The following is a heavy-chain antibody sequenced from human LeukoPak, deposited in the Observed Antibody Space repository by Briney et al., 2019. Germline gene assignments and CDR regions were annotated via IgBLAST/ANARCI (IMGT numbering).Heavy chain of an antibody. D-gene: IGHD3-10*01. CDR1: GYSIGRGYY. J-gene: IGHJ4*02. Sequence: KPSETLSLTCGVSGYSIGRGYYWAWIRQPPGKGLEWIGTIYHTGSTYYTPSLGSRVTISVDTSKNEFSLNLNSVTAADTAVYYCARAGWIITSGIDYWGQGALVTVSS. CDR2: IYHTGST. CDR3: ARAGWIITSGIDY. V-gene: IGHV4-38-2*01.